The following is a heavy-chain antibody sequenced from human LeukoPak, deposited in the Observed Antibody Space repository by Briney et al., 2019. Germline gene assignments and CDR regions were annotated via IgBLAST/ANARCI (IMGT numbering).Heavy chain of an antibody. CDR2: ISSSGGST. J-gene: IGHJ5*02. CDR1: GLSLSSYG. CDR3: AMANRGSYAWFDP. D-gene: IGHD3-16*01. Sequence: GGSLRLSCADSGLSLSSYGMSWVRQAPGKGLEWVSGISSSGGSTDYADSVKGRFTISRDNSKNTLFLQMNSLRDEDTAIYYCAMANRGSYAWFDPWGQGTLVTVSS. V-gene: IGHV3-23*01.